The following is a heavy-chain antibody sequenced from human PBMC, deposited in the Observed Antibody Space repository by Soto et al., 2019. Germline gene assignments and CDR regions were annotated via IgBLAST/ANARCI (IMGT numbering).Heavy chain of an antibody. V-gene: IGHV1-18*01. Sequence: ASVKVSCKASGYRFTGYGITWVRQAPGQGLEWMGWISAYKGNTNYAQKLQGRVTMTTDRSTSTGYMELRSLRSDDTAVYYCARDCSSTSCYSYWGQGTLVTVSS. CDR3: ARDCSSTSCYSY. J-gene: IGHJ4*02. D-gene: IGHD2-2*01. CDR1: GYRFTGYG. CDR2: ISAYKGNT.